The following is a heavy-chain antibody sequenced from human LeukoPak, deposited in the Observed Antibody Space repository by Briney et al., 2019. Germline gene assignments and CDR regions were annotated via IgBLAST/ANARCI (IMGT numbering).Heavy chain of an antibody. Sequence: SETLSLTCTVSGGSISSGGYYWSWIRQPPGKGLEWIGYIYYSGSTNYNPSLKSRVTISVDTSKNQFSLKLSSVTAADTAVYYCTRSRTHSSGWYLFDYWGQGTLVTVSS. D-gene: IGHD6-19*01. CDR1: GGSISSGGYY. CDR3: TRSRTHSSGWYLFDY. CDR2: IYYSGST. J-gene: IGHJ4*02. V-gene: IGHV4-61*08.